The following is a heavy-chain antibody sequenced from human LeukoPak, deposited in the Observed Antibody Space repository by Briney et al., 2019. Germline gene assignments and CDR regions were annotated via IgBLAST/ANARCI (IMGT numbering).Heavy chain of an antibody. V-gene: IGHV4-59*12. D-gene: IGHD4-17*01. CDR2: IYYSGST. CDR3: ARDYGDYGGWFDL. Sequence: SETLSLTCTVSGGSISSYYWGCIRQPPGKGLEWIGCIYYSGSTNYNPSLKSRVTISVDRSKNQFSLRLSSVTAADTAIYYCARDYGDYGGWFDLWGQGILVTVSS. J-gene: IGHJ5*02. CDR1: GGSISSYY.